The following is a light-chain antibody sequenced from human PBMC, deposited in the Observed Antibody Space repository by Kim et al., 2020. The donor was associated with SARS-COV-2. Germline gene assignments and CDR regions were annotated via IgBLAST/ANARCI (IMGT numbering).Light chain of an antibody. CDR2: LNSDGRN. J-gene: IGLJ3*02. CDR1: STHRNNA. CDR3: QSWGTGIRV. V-gene: IGLV4-69*01. Sequence: VKLTCTLVSTHRNNAIAWQQQQPVQGPRNLMKLNSDGRNIKGDEIPDRFSGSSSVAERYLTISSLQSDDEADYYCQSWGTGIRVFGGGTQLTVL.